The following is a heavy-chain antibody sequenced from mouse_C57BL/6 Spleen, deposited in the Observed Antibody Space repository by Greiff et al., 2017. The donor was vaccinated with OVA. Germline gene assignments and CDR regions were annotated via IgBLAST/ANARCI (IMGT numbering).Heavy chain of an antibody. CDR2: ISYDGSN. J-gene: IGHJ3*01. CDR1: GYSITSGYY. CDR3: ARDGDDYGFAY. Sequence: EVQLVESGPGLVKPSQSLSLTCSVTGYSITSGYYWNWIRQFPGNKLEWMGYISYDGSNNYNPSLKNRISITRDTSKNQFFLKLNSVTTEDTATYYCARDGDDYGFAYWGQGTLVTVSA. V-gene: IGHV3-6*01. D-gene: IGHD2-4*01.